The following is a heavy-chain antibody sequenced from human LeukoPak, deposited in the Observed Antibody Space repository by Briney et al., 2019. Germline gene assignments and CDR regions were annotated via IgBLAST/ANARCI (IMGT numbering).Heavy chain of an antibody. V-gene: IGHV3-11*06. J-gene: IGHJ4*02. CDR3: ARDSYGGAHY. Sequence: GGSLRLSCAASGFTFSDYYMSWIRQAPGKGLEWVSYISSSSSYTNYADSVKGRFTISRDNAKNSLYQQMNSLRAEDTAVYYCARDSYGGAHYWGQGTLVTVSS. D-gene: IGHD2-21*01. CDR2: ISSSSSYT. CDR1: GFTFSDYY.